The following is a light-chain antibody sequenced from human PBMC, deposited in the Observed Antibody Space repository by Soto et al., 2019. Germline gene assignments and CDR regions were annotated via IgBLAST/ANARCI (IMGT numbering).Light chain of an antibody. Sequence: EIVMTQSPATLSVSPGERITISCRASQTVGSNLAWYQQKPGQAPRLLIYTTSSRATGVPAKFNGSGSGTEFTLTIDSLQSEDFVLYYCQQYNSWPRTFGQGTRVEIK. CDR3: QQYNSWPRT. CDR1: QTVGSN. V-gene: IGKV3-15*01. J-gene: IGKJ1*01. CDR2: TTS.